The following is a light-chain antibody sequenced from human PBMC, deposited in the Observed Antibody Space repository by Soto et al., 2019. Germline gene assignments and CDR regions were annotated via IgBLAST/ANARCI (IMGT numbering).Light chain of an antibody. CDR1: QTVSSSF. V-gene: IGKV3-20*01. Sequence: EIVLTQSPATLSLSPGERATLSCRASQTVSSSFVAWFQQKPGQSPRLLIYGEASRADGIADRFSGSGSGTDFILTISRLEPEDFAVYYCQQYGSSPNTFGQGTILEIK. CDR3: QQYGSSPNT. CDR2: GEA. J-gene: IGKJ2*01.